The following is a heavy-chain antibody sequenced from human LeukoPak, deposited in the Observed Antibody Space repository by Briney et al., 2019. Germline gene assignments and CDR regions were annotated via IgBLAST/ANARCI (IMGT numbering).Heavy chain of an antibody. Sequence: SETLSLTCTVSGGSISSYYWSWIRQPPGKGLEWIGYIYYSGSTNYNPSLKSRVTISVDTSNNQFSLKLSSVTAADTAVYYCARTYSSSWFNWFDPWGQGTLVTVSS. CDR2: IYYSGST. CDR1: GGSISSYY. CDR3: ARTYSSSWFNWFDP. D-gene: IGHD6-13*01. V-gene: IGHV4-59*01. J-gene: IGHJ5*02.